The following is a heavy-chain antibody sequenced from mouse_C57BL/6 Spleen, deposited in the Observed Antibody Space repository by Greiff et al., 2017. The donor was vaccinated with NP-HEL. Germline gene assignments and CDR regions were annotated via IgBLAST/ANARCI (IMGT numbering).Heavy chain of an antibody. CDR3: ARASITTVVANWYFDV. CDR2: IYPRSGNT. J-gene: IGHJ1*03. D-gene: IGHD1-1*01. Sequence: QVQLQQSGAELARPGASVKLSCKASGYTFTSYGISWVKQRTGQGLEWIGEIYPRSGNTYYIEKFKGKATLTADKSSSTAYMELRSLTSEDSAVYFCARASITTVVANWYFDVWGTGTTVTVSS. CDR1: GYTFTSYG. V-gene: IGHV1-81*01.